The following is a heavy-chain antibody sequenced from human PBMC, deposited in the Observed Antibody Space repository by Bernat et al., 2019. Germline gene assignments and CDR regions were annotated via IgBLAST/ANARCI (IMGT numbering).Heavy chain of an antibody. J-gene: IGHJ3*02. V-gene: IGHV1-69*01. Sequence: VRLLEAHTAVLQSRDSVVFSCQPSRGTFSSYAISWVRQAPGQGLEWMGGIIPIFGTANYAQKFQGRVTITADESTSTAYMELSSLRSEDTAVYYCARGLHDAFDIWGQG. CDR1: RGTFSSYA. CDR2: IIPIFGTA. CDR3: ARGLHDAFDI.